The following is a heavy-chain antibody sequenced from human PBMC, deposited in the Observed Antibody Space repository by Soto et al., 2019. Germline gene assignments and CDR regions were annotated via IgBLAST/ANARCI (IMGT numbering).Heavy chain of an antibody. D-gene: IGHD3-3*01. CDR1: GGAISTYY. J-gene: IGHJ5*02. Sequence: QVHLQESGPGLVKPSETLSLTCTVSGGAISTYYWTWIRQPAGKGLEWIGRIYSSGSTKYNPSLPSRVTMSLDTSTNQFSLRLTSVTAADTAVYYCARGQRFSDWFDPWGQGTLVTVSS. CDR3: ARGQRFSDWFDP. CDR2: IYSSGST. V-gene: IGHV4-4*07.